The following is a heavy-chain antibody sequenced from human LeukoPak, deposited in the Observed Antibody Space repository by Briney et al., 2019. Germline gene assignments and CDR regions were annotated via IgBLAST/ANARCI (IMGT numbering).Heavy chain of an antibody. Sequence: SGGSLRLSCAASGFTFSSYAMSWVRQAPGKGLERVSAISGSGGSTYYADSVKGRFTISRDNSKNTLYLQMNSLRAEDTAVYYCAKEGSDFWSGFYYYYYMDVWGKGTTVTVSS. CDR2: ISGSGGST. J-gene: IGHJ6*03. D-gene: IGHD3-3*01. CDR3: AKEGSDFWSGFYYYYYMDV. V-gene: IGHV3-23*01. CDR1: GFTFSSYA.